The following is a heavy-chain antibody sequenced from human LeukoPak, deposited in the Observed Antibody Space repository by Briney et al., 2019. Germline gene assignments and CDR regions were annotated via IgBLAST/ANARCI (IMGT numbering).Heavy chain of an antibody. CDR3: ARDWDDIVGATTRYYYGMDV. V-gene: IGHV3-48*03. D-gene: IGHD1-26*01. J-gene: IGHJ6*02. CDR2: ISSSGSTI. CDR1: GFTFSSYE. Sequence: PGGSLRLSCAASGFTFSSYEMNWVRQAPGKGLEWVSYISSSGSTIYCADSVKGRFTISRDNAKNSLYLQMNSLRAEDTAVYYCARDWDDIVGATTRYYYGMDVRGQGTTVTVSS.